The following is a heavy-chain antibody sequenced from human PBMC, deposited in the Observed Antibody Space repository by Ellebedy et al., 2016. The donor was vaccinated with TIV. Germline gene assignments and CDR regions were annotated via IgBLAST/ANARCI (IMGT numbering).Heavy chain of an antibody. CDR1: GFTFGNYA. CDR2: ISFDGNYK. J-gene: IGHJ4*02. Sequence: GGSLRLXXAASGFTFGNYAIHWVRQAPGKGLEWVAVISFDGNYKYYADFVKGRITVSRDNAKNTLHLQMNSLRAEDTAVYYCGRDGVWGGDYWGQGTLVTVSA. V-gene: IGHV3-30*04. CDR3: GRDGVWGGDY. D-gene: IGHD2-8*01.